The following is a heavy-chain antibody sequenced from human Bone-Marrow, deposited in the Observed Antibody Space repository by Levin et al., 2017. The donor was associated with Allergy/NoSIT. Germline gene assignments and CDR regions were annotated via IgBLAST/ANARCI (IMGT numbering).Heavy chain of an antibody. J-gene: IGHJ3*02. CDR2: ITWNSDII. CDR1: GFRFGDYA. CDR3: AKDIFHTYEIRDPFDI. V-gene: IGHV3-9*01. D-gene: IGHD5-18*01. Sequence: PGESLKISCAASGFRFGDYAMHWVRQGPGKGLEWVSGITWNSDIIAYADSVKGRFTISRDNAGDTLYLHMNSLRFEDTALYYCAKDIFHTYEIRDPFDIWGQGTMVTVSS.